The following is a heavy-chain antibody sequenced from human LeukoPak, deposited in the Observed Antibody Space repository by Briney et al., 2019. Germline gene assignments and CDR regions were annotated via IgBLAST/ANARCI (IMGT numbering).Heavy chain of an antibody. V-gene: IGHV3-66*04. D-gene: IGHD3-9*01. CDR1: GFTVSSNY. CDR3: ARLDWLTLYYYYYMDV. CDR2: IYSGGST. J-gene: IGHJ6*03. Sequence: PGGSLRLSCAASGFTVSSNYMSWVRQAPGKGLEWVSVIYSGGSTYYADSVKGRFTISRDNSKNTLYLQMNSLRAEDTAVYYCARLDWLTLYYYYYMDVWGKGTTVTVSS.